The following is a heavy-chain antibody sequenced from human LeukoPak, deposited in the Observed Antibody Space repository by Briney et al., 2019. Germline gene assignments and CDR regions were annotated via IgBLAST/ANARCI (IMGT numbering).Heavy chain of an antibody. Sequence: SETLSLTCAVYGGSFSGYYWSWIRQPPGKGLEWTGEINHSGSTNYNPSLKSRVTISVDTSKNQFSLKLSSVTAADTAVYYCASGYSSSPFGYYYYYMDVWGKGTTVTVSS. CDR3: ASGYSSSPFGYYYYYMDV. J-gene: IGHJ6*03. D-gene: IGHD6-6*01. CDR1: GGSFSGYY. V-gene: IGHV4-34*01. CDR2: INHSGST.